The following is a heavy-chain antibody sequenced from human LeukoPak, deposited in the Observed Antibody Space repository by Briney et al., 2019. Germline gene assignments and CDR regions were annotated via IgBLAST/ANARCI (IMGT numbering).Heavy chain of an antibody. CDR2: TYIGGST. CDR1: GFTVSTNY. CDR3: ARDLWVGY. J-gene: IGHJ4*02. Sequence: GGSLRLSCAASGFTVSTNYMSWVRQAPGKGLEWVSVTYIGGSTYYADPVKGRFTVSRDNSKNTLYLQMSSLRVEDTAVYYCARDLWVGYWGQGTLVTVSS. D-gene: IGHD3-10*01. V-gene: IGHV3-66*01.